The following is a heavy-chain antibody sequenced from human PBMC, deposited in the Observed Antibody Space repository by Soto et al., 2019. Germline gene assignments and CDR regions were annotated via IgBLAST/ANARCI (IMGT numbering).Heavy chain of an antibody. CDR2: IYYSGST. J-gene: IGHJ6*02. D-gene: IGHD3-3*01. Sequence: SETLSLTCTVSGGSISSSSYYWGWIRQPPGKGLEWIGSIYYSGSTYYNPSLKSRVTISVDTSKNQFSLKLSSVTAADTAVYYCARHVGFWSGYSESTPAFYGMDVWGQGNTVTVSS. CDR3: ARHVGFWSGYSESTPAFYGMDV. CDR1: GGSISSSSYY. V-gene: IGHV4-39*01.